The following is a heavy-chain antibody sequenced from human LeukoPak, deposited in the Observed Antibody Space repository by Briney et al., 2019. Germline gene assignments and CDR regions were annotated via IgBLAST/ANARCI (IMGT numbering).Heavy chain of an antibody. CDR1: GFTFSSYA. CDR2: ISYDGSNK. D-gene: IGHD3-22*01. V-gene: IGHV3-30-3*01. CDR3: ARSYDSSGYYDY. Sequence: GGSLRLSCAASGFTFSSYAMHWVRQAPGKGLEWVAVISYDGSNKYYADSVKGRFTISRDNSKNTLYLQMNSLRAEDTAVYYCARSYDSSGYYDYWGQGTLVTVSS. J-gene: IGHJ4*02.